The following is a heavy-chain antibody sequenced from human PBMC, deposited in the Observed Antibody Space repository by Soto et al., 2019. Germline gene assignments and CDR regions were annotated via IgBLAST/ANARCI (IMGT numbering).Heavy chain of an antibody. D-gene: IGHD2-2*02. J-gene: IGHJ4*02. CDR1: GYTFTSYA. V-gene: IGHV1-3*01. CDR2: INAGNGNT. CDR3: ARARCSSTSCYTTYYFDY. Sequence: ASVKVSCKASGYTFTSYAMHWVRQAPGQRLEWMGWINAGNGNTKYSQKFQGRVTITRDTSASTAYMELSSLRSEDTAVYYCARARCSSTSCYTTYYFDYWGQGTLVTVSS.